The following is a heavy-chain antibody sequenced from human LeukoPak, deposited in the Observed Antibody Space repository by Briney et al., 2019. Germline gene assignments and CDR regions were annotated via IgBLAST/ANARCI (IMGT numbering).Heavy chain of an antibody. CDR1: GFTFTSYG. Sequence: GASVKVSCKASGFTFTSYGFNWVRQAPGQGLEWMGWISANNGNTIYAQILQGRGTMTTDTSTTIVYMELRSLRSDDTAAYYCARDHLAMIPSFFGEYWGQGALVTVSS. J-gene: IGHJ4*02. D-gene: IGHD5-12*01. V-gene: IGHV1-18*01. CDR3: ARDHLAMIPSFFGEY. CDR2: ISANNGNT.